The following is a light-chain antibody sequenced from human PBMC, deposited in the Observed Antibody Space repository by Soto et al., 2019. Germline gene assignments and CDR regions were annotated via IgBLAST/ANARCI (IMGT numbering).Light chain of an antibody. CDR2: GAS. CDR1: QNININ. CDR3: QQYKDWPPLT. V-gene: IGKV3D-15*01. Sequence: EIVVTQSPVILSVSPGERATLSCRASQNININLAWYQQRPGQAPRVLIYGASSRASGIPDRFSGSGSGTDFTLTINRLEPDDFAFYYCQQYKDWPPLTFGGGTRVDMK. J-gene: IGKJ4*01.